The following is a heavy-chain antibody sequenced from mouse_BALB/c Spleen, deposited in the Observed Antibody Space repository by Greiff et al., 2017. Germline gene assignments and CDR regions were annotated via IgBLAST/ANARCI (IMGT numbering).Heavy chain of an antibody. CDR2: ISSGGSYT. Sequence: EVQLVESGGGLVKPGGSLKLSCAASGFTFSSYAMSWVRQSPEKRLEWVAEISSGGSYTYYPDTVTGRFTISRDNAKNTLYLEMSSLRSEDTAMYYCARGYGNYPYYAMDYWGQGTSVTVSS. D-gene: IGHD2-10*02. CDR1: GFTFSSYA. CDR3: ARGYGNYPYYAMDY. V-gene: IGHV5-9-4*01. J-gene: IGHJ4*01.